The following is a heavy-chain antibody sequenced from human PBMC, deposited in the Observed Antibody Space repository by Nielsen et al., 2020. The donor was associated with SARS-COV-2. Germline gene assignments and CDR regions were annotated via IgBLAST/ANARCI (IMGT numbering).Heavy chain of an antibody. D-gene: IGHD2-21*01. CDR3: AHVSKLYCGGDCETFDI. Sequence: SGPTLVKPTQTLTLTCTFSGFSLSTSAMGVGWIRQPPGKALEWLAVIYWNDDKRYSPSLRSRLTITKDTPKNQVDLSMTNMDPVDTATYYCAHVSKLYCGGDCETFDIWGQGTMVTVSS. V-gene: IGHV2-5*01. J-gene: IGHJ3*02. CDR1: GFSLSTSAMG. CDR2: IYWNDDK.